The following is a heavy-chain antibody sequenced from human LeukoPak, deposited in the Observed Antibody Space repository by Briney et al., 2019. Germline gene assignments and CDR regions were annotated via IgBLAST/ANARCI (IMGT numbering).Heavy chain of an antibody. J-gene: IGHJ4*02. CDR2: INPSGGST. CDR1: GYTFTSYY. CDR3: AKSFPKEVDYDSSGYYRY. Sequence: ASVKVSCKASGYTFTSYYMHWVRQAPGQGLEWMGIINPSGGSTSYAQKFQGRVTMTRDTSTSTVYMELSSLRAEDTAVYYCAKSFPKEVDYDSSGYYRYWGQGTLVTVSS. D-gene: IGHD3-22*01. V-gene: IGHV1-46*01.